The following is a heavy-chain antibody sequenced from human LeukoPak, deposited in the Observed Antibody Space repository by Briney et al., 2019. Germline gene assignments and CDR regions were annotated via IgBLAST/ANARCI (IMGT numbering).Heavy chain of an antibody. CDR1: GFTFSSYS. CDR2: ISSSSSYI. CDR3: ARGGTYYYQYYYMDV. Sequence: GGSLRLSCAASGFTFSSYSVNWVRQAPGKGLEWVSSISSSSSYIYYADSVKGRFTISRDNAKNSLYLQMNSLRAEDTAVYYCARGGTYYYQYYYMDVWGKGTTVTVSS. V-gene: IGHV3-21*01. J-gene: IGHJ6*03. D-gene: IGHD3-16*01.